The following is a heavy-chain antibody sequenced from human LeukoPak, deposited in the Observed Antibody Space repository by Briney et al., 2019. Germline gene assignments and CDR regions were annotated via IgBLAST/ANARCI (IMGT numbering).Heavy chain of an antibody. CDR3: ARLISVAGIVY. V-gene: IGHV4-34*01. Sequence: SETLSLTCAVYGGSFSGYYWSWIRQPPGKGLEWIGEINHSGSTNYNPSLKSRVTISVDTSKNQFSLKLSSVTAADTAVYYCARLISVAGIVYWGQGTLVTVSS. CDR2: INHSGST. D-gene: IGHD6-19*01. CDR1: GGSFSGYY. J-gene: IGHJ4*02.